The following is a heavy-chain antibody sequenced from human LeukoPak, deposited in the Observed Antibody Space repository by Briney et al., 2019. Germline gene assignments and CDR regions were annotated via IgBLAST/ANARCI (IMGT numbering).Heavy chain of an antibody. J-gene: IGHJ4*02. D-gene: IGHD3-10*01. CDR3: ASGLSY. CDR2: ISYDGSNK. V-gene: IGHV3-30*01. CDR1: GFNFNTHP. Sequence: GRSLRLSCATSGFNFNTHPMHRVRQAPGEGLEWVAVISYDGSNKQYGDSVKGRFTISRDNPKNTLYLEMNRLRVEDTAVYYCASGLSYWGPGTLVTVS.